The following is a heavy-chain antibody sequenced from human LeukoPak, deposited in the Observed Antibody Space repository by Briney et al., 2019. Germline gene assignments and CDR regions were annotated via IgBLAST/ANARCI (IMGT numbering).Heavy chain of an antibody. CDR2: INHSGST. CDR3: AAIPFTSDCSSTSCYPLVGYYGMDV. D-gene: IGHD2-2*01. CDR1: GGSFSGYY. J-gene: IGHJ6*02. V-gene: IGHV4-34*01. Sequence: SETLSLTCAVYGGSFSGYYWSWIRQPPGKGLEWIGEINHSGSTNYNPSLKSRVTISVDTSKNQFSLKLSSVTAADTAVYYCAAIPFTSDCSSTSCYPLVGYYGMDVWGQGTTVTVSS.